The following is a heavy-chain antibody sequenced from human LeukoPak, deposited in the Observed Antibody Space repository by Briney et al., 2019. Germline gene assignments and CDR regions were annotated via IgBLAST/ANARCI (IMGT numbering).Heavy chain of an antibody. V-gene: IGHV4-59*01. CDR2: IYYSGST. D-gene: IGHD1-26*01. Sequence: SETLSLTCTVSGGSISSYYWSWIRQPPGKGLEWIGYIYYSGSTNYNPSLKSRVTISVDTSKNQFSLKLSSVTAADTAVYYCARWGIVGATGAAPNYYYYGMDVWGQGTTVTVPS. CDR3: ARWGIVGATGAAPNYYYYGMDV. CDR1: GGSISSYY. J-gene: IGHJ6*02.